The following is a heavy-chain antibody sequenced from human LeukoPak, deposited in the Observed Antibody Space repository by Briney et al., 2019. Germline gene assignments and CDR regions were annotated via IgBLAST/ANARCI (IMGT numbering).Heavy chain of an antibody. D-gene: IGHD1-26*01. Sequence: PGGSLRLSCAASGFTFSNYNMNWVRQAPGKGLEWVSSISSSSSYIYYADSVKGRFTISRDNAKNSLYLQMHSLRAEDTAVYYCARRRDSGSLQHFDYWGQGTLVTVSS. V-gene: IGHV3-21*04. CDR1: GFTFSNYN. CDR2: ISSSSSYI. CDR3: ARRRDSGSLQHFDY. J-gene: IGHJ4*02.